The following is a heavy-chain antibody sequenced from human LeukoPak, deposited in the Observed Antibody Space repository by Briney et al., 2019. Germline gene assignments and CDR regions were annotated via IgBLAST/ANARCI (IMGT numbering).Heavy chain of an antibody. D-gene: IGHD2-2*01. V-gene: IGHV1-46*01. CDR3: ARDGSDTKRSFDP. J-gene: IGHJ5*02. CDR1: GGTFSSYA. Sequence: ASVKVSCKASGGTFSSYAINWVRQAPGQGLEWMGIINPSVGNTIYAQQFQGRVTMTGDTSTSTVYMELSSLRSEDTAVYYCARDGSDTKRSFDPWGQGTLVTVSS. CDR2: INPSVGNT.